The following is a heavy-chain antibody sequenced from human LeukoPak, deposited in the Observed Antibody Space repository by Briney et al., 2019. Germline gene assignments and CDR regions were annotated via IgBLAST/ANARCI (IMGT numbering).Heavy chain of an antibody. Sequence: GRSLRLSCAASGFTFSSYAMSWVRQAPGKGLEWVSAISGSGGSTYYADSVKGRFTISRDNSKNTLYLQMNSLRAEDTAVYYCAKTREGIAVAEGILDYWGQGTLVTVSS. D-gene: IGHD6-19*01. CDR1: GFTFSSYA. CDR3: AKTREGIAVAEGILDY. J-gene: IGHJ4*02. V-gene: IGHV3-23*01. CDR2: ISGSGGST.